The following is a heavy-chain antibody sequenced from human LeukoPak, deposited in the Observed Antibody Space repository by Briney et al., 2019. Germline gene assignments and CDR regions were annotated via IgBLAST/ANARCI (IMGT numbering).Heavy chain of an antibody. CDR2: IYYSGST. CDR1: GGSISSGGYY. Sequence: SVTLSLTCTVSGGSISSGGYYWSWVRQHPGKGLEWIGYIYYSGSTYYNPSLKSRVTISVDTSKNQSSLKLSSVTAADTAVYYCARDTRPVTNYYYYYGMDVWGQGTTVTVSS. J-gene: IGHJ6*02. D-gene: IGHD4-17*01. CDR3: ARDTRPVTNYYYYYGMDV. V-gene: IGHV4-31*03.